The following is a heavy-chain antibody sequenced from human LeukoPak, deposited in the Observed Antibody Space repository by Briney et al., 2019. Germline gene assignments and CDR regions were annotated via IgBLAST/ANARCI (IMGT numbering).Heavy chain of an antibody. CDR2: IYTTGST. V-gene: IGHV4-4*07. Sequence: PSETLSLTCTVSGGSISNYYWSWIRQPAGKGLEWIGRIYTTGSTNYNPSLESRVTMSIDTSKNQFSLKLSSVTAADTAVYYCARDSISSGLQRFDYWGQGTLVTVSS. CDR3: ARDSISSGLQRFDY. CDR1: GGSISNYY. D-gene: IGHD6-19*01. J-gene: IGHJ4*02.